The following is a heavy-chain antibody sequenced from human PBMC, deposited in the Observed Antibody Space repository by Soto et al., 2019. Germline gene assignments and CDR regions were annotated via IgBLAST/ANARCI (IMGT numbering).Heavy chain of an antibody. Sequence: QVQLVQSGAEVKKPGASVKVSCKASGYSFTDYHIHWVRQAPGQGLEWLGRINPKSGGTSTAPKFWGWFAKTTDTSFSTASMEPNWVSSDDTAIYYGARVDSTDCCYGVCSFFYNHDMDVWGQGTKVTVSS. D-gene: IGHD2-8*01. CDR3: ARVDSTDCCYGVCSFFYNHDMDV. V-gene: IGHV1-2*04. CDR1: GYSFTDYH. J-gene: IGHJ6*02. CDR2: INPKSGGT.